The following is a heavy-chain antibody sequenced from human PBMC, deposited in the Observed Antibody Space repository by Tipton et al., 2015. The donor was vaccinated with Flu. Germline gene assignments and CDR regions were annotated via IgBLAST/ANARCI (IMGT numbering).Heavy chain of an antibody. CDR1: GGSISSYY. Sequence: TLSLTCAVSGGSISSYYWSWIRQPAGKGLEWIGRLYTSGSTNYNPSLKSRVTMSVDTSKNQFSLKLSSVTAADTAVYYCARDRGSGIKLERRVRLGDYYYMDVWGKGTTVTVSS. CDR2: LYTSGST. D-gene: IGHD1-1*01. V-gene: IGHV4-4*07. CDR3: ARDRGSGIKLERRVRLGDYYYMDV. J-gene: IGHJ6*03.